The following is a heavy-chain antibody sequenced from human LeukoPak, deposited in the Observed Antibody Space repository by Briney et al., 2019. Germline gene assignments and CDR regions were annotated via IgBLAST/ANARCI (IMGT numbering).Heavy chain of an antibody. J-gene: IGHJ4*02. CDR1: GFTVSSNY. D-gene: IGHD3-3*01. V-gene: IGHV3-53*01. CDR2: IYSGGST. CDR3: ARGYDVWSGYYSY. Sequence: GGSLRLSCAASGFTVSSNYMSWVRQAPGKGLEWVSVIYSGGSTYYADSVKGRFTISRDNSKNTLYLQMNSLRAEDTAVYYCARGYDVWSGYYSYWGQGTLVTVSS.